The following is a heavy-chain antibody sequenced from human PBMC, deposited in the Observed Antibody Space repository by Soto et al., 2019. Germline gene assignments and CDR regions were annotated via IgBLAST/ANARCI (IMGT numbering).Heavy chain of an antibody. V-gene: IGHV1-46*01. Sequence: QVQLVQSGAEVKKPGSSVKLSCRTSGYTFTHYYIHWVRQAPGQGLEWLAIINPATRRPNYAQDCQGRGTLTLDTSTTAVYMELSGRRAEEAASVCWARDLAAGDHWGQGTLGTV. CDR2: INPATRRP. CDR3: ARDLAAGDH. CDR1: GYTFTHYY. J-gene: IGHJ4*02. D-gene: IGHD6-13*01.